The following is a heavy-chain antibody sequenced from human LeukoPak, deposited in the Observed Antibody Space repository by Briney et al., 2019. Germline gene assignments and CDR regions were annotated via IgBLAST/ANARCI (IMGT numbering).Heavy chain of an antibody. CDR3: AKDLYYYYYMDV. CDR2: VSGSGAHT. CDR1: GFTFSSYA. Sequence: PGGSLRLSCAASGFTFSSYAMTWVRQAPGKGLQWVSAVSGSGAHTYYADSVKGRFTISRDNSKNTLYLQMNSLRAEDTAVYYCAKDLYYYYYMDVWGKGTTVTISS. V-gene: IGHV3-23*01. J-gene: IGHJ6*03.